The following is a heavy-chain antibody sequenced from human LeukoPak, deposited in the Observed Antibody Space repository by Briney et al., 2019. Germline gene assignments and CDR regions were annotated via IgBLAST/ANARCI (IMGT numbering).Heavy chain of an antibody. J-gene: IGHJ4*02. CDR2: ISGSGGST. D-gene: IGHD2-15*01. Sequence: GGSLRLSCAASGFTFSSYAMSRVRQAPGKGLEWVSAISGSGGSTYYADSVKGRFTISRDNSKNTLYLQMNSLRAEDAAVYYCAKDRQCSGSSCYAEFDYWGQGTLVTVSS. CDR1: GFTFSSYA. CDR3: AKDRQCSGSSCYAEFDY. V-gene: IGHV3-23*01.